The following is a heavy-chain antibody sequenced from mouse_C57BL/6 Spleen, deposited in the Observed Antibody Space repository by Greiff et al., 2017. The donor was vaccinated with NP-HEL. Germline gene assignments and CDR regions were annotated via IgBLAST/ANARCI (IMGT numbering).Heavy chain of an antibody. J-gene: IGHJ2*01. Sequence: QVQLQQSGTELVKPGASVKLSCKASGYTFTSYWMHWVKQRPGQGLEWIGNINPSNGGTNYNEKFKSKATLTVDKSSSTAYMQLSSLTSEDSAVYYCARSCGNYAEVFDYWGQGTTLTVSS. V-gene: IGHV1-53*01. CDR1: GYTFTSYW. D-gene: IGHD2-1*01. CDR3: ARSCGNYAEVFDY. CDR2: INPSNGGT.